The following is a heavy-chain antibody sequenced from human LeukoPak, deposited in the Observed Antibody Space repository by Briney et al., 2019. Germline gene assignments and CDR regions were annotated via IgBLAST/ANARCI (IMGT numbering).Heavy chain of an antibody. V-gene: IGHV3-21*01. CDR3: ARGNIVATPRPFDS. CDR1: GFTFSDAW. J-gene: IGHJ4*02. Sequence: GGSLRLSCAASGFTFSDAWMNWVRQAPGKGLEWVSSISSSSSYIYYADSVKGRFTISRDNAKNSLYLQMNSLRAEDTAVYYCARGNIVATPRPFDSWGQGTLVTVSS. D-gene: IGHD5-12*01. CDR2: ISSSSSYI.